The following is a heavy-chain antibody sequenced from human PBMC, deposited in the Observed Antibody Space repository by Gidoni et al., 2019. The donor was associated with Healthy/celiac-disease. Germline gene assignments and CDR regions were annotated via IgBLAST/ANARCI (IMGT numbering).Heavy chain of an antibody. Sequence: EVQLVESGGGLVKPGGSLSLSCAASGFTFSNAWMSWVRQAPGKGLEWVGRIKSKTDGGTTDYAAPVKGRFIISRDDSKNTLYLQMNSLKTEDTAVYYCTAGDDYGDSDYWGQGTLVTVSS. D-gene: IGHD4-17*01. CDR2: IKSKTDGGTT. J-gene: IGHJ4*02. CDR3: TAGDDYGDSDY. CDR1: GFTFSNAW. V-gene: IGHV3-15*01.